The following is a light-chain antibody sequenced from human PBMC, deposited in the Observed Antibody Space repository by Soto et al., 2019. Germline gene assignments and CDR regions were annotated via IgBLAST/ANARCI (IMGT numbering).Light chain of an antibody. CDR2: EVS. V-gene: IGLV2-8*01. J-gene: IGLJ1*01. Sequence: QSALLQPPSASGSPGQSVTISCTGTSSDGGGYNYVSWYQQHPGKAPKLMIYEVSKRPSGVPDRFSGSKSGNTASLTVSGLQAEDEADYYCSSYAGSNNFDVFGTGTKVTVL. CDR3: SSYAGSNNFDV. CDR1: SSDGGGYNY.